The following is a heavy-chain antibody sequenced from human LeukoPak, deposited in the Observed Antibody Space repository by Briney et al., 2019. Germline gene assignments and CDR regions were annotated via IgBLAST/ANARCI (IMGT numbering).Heavy chain of an antibody. CDR2: ISYDGSKQ. CDR1: GFTFSSYA. D-gene: IGHD4-17*01. CDR3: ARDTHAYGEIFGD. Sequence: GGRLRLSCAASGFTFSSYAMHWARQAPGKGLEWVAFISYDGSKQFYGDSVKGRFTVSRDNSKHTLYLQVKSLRAEDTAVYYCARDTHAYGEIFGDWGQGTLVTVSS. J-gene: IGHJ4*02. V-gene: IGHV3-30*03.